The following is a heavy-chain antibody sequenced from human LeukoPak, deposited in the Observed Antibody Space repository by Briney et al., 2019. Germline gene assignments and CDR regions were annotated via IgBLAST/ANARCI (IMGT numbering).Heavy chain of an antibody. CDR1: GYSISSGYY. D-gene: IGHD3-10*01. J-gene: IGHJ6*03. Sequence: PSETLSLTCTVSGYSISSGYYWGWIRQPPGKGLEWIGSIYHSGSTYYNPSLKSRVTISVDTSKNQFSLKLSSVTAADTAVYYCARVPVWFGEHYYYYYYTDVWGKGTTVTISS. CDR3: ARVPVWFGEHYYYYYYTDV. CDR2: IYHSGST. V-gene: IGHV4-38-2*02.